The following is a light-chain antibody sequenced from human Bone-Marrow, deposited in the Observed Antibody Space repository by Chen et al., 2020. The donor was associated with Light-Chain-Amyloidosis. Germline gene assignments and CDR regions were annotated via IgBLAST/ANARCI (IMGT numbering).Light chain of an antibody. V-gene: IGLV2-14*01. Sequence: QSALTQPASVSGSPGQSITISCTGTSSDVGGDNHVSWYQQHPDKAPKLMIYEVTNRPFWVPDRFSVSKSYNTASLTISGLQTEDEADYFCSSYTITNTLVFGSGTRVTVL. CDR3: SSYTITNTLV. J-gene: IGLJ1*01. CDR2: EVT. CDR1: SSDVGGDNH.